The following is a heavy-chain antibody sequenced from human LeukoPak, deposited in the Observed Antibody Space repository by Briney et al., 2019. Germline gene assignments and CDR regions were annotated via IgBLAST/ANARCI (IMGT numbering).Heavy chain of an antibody. V-gene: IGHV3-74*01. CDR1: GFTFSSHW. J-gene: IGHJ4*02. CDR3: AREWSGFGELPDY. D-gene: IGHD3-10*01. Sequence: GGSLRLSCAASGFTFSSHWMHWVRQAPGKGLVWGSRINSDGSSTSYADSVKGRFTISRDNAKNTLYLQMNSLRVEDTAVYYCAREWSGFGELPDYWGQGTLVTVSS. CDR2: INSDGSST.